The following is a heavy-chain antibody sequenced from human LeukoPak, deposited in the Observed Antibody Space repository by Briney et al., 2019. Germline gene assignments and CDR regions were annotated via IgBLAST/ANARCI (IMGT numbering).Heavy chain of an antibody. CDR2: IYHSGST. J-gene: IGHJ4*02. D-gene: IGHD3-10*01. Sequence: SETLSLTCAVSGGSISSSIWWSWVRQPPGKGLEWIGEIYHSGSTNYNPSLESRVTISVDKSNNQFSLNLDSVTAADTAVYYCARDYTSGNLGYWGQGTLVTVSS. V-gene: IGHV4-4*02. CDR3: ARDYTSGNLGY. CDR1: GGSISSSIW.